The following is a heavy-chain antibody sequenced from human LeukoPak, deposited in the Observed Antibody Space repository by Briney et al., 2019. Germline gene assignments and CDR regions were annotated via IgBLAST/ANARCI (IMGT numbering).Heavy chain of an antibody. V-gene: IGHV1-69*06. CDR3: ARSGVDTARDWFDP. D-gene: IGHD5-18*01. CDR2: IIPIFGTA. J-gene: IGHJ5*02. Sequence: SVKVSCKASGGTFSSYAISWVRQAPGQGLEWMGGIIPIFGTANYAQKFQGRVTITADKSTSTAYMELSSLRPEDTAVYYCARSGVDTARDWFDPWGQGTLVIVSS. CDR1: GGTFSSYA.